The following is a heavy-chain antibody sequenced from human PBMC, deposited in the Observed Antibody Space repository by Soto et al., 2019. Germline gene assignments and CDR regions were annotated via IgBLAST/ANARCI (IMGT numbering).Heavy chain of an antibody. CDR1: GFTFSSYG. CDR3: ARDRLLIAFDI. CDR2: IWYDGSNK. J-gene: IGHJ3*02. Sequence: QVQLVESGGGVVQPGRSLRLSCAASGFTFSSYGMHWVRQAPGKGLEWVAVIWYDGSNKYYADSVKGRFTISRDNSKNTLNLQMNSLRAEDTAVYYCARDRLLIAFDIWGQGTMVTVSS. D-gene: IGHD2-15*01. V-gene: IGHV3-33*01.